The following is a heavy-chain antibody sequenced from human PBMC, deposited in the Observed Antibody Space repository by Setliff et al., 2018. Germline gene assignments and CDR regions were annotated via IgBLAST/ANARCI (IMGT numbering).Heavy chain of an antibody. D-gene: IGHD3-22*01. CDR2: IGHTGSI. CDR1: GYSISSGYI. V-gene: IGHV4-38-2*02. J-gene: IGHJ4*02. Sequence: SETLSLTCTVSGYSISSGYIWGWIRQPPGKGLEWVGNIGHTGSINYNPSLKSRLTISRNTSKNQVSLKLNSVTATDTAVYYCARGGTDYYDSSGYPDYWGQGTLVTVSS. CDR3: ARGGTDYYDSSGYPDY.